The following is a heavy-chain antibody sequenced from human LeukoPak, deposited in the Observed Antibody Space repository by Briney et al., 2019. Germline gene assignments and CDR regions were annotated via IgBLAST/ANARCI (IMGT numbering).Heavy chain of an antibody. CDR3: ARIPHGNYGWFDP. Sequence: ASVKVSCKASGGTFSSYAISWVRQAPGQGLEWMGGIIPIFGTANYAQKFQGRVTITTDESTSTAYMELSSLRSEDTAVYYCARIPHGNYGWFDPWGQGTLVTVSS. D-gene: IGHD4-17*01. J-gene: IGHJ5*02. V-gene: IGHV1-69*05. CDR1: GGTFSSYA. CDR2: IIPIFGTA.